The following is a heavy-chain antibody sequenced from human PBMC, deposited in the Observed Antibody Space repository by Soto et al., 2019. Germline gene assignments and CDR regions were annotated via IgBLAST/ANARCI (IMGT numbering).Heavy chain of an antibody. D-gene: IGHD6-19*01. Sequence: QVQLVGSGGGLVKPGGSLRLSCAASGLTFSDYYMSWIRQAPGKGLEWVSYISSSGSSTYYVDSVKGRFTISRDNAKNSLYLQMNSLRAEDTAVYYCASHTGYSSGWAFDYWGQGTLVTISS. CDR3: ASHTGYSSGWAFDY. V-gene: IGHV3-11*01. J-gene: IGHJ4*02. CDR2: ISSSGSST. CDR1: GLTFSDYY.